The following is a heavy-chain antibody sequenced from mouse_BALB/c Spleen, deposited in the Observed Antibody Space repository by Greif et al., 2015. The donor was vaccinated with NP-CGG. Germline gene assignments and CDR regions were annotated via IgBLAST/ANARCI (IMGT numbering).Heavy chain of an antibody. CDR2: IYPYNGGT. CDR1: GYTFTDYN. Sequence: VQLQQSGPELVKPGASVKISCKASGYTFTDYNMHWVKQSHGKSPEWIGYIYPYNGGTGYNQKFKSKATLTVDNSSSTAYMELRSLTSEDSAVYYCARRLLRYRYYAMDYWGQGTSVTVSS. CDR3: ARRLLRYRYYAMDY. V-gene: IGHV1S29*02. J-gene: IGHJ4*01. D-gene: IGHD1-1*01.